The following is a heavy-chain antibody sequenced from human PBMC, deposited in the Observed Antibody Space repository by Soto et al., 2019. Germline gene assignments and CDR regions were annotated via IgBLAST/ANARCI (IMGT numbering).Heavy chain of an antibody. CDR1: GGSISSYY. D-gene: IGHD3-10*01. Sequence: QVQLQESGPGLVKPSETLSLSCTVSGGSISSYYWSWFRRSPGKRMEWIGYVHHSWGCSYHPPLQSRDAISLDTPKSQVSLKVPSVTATDPAVCYCARQGFGPLHGLVDVGGQGTRVTVSS. V-gene: IGHV4-59*08. CDR3: ARQGFGPLHGLVDV. J-gene: IGHJ6*02. CDR2: VHHSWGC.